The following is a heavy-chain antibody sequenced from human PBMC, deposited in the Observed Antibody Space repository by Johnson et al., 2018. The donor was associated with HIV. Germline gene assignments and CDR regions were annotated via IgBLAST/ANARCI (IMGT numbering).Heavy chain of an antibody. CDR1: GFTFSDYY. J-gene: IGHJ3*02. V-gene: IGHV3-11*01. CDR2: ISSIGTTM. Sequence: QVQLVESGGGLVKPGGSLRLSCAASGFTFSDYYMSWIRQAPGKGLEWVSSISSIGTTMYYADSVKGRFTISRDNSEKSLFLQMNSLRAEDPALYFCARDRYSPNYYESSVYSPDAFDIWGQGTMVTVSS. D-gene: IGHD3-22*01. CDR3: ARDRYSPNYYESSVYSPDAFDI.